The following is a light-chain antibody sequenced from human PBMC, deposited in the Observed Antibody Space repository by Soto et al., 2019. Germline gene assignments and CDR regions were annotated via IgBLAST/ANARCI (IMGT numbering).Light chain of an antibody. CDR2: ENN. J-gene: IGLJ2*01. V-gene: IGLV1-47*01. Sequence: QSVLRQPPSASGTPGQSVTISCSGSTSNIGSSSVYWYQQLLGTAPKVFIYENNRRPSGVPDRFSGSKSGTSASLAISGLRSEDEADYYCATWDDSLSGPVFGGGTKLTVL. CDR3: ATWDDSLSGPV. CDR1: TSNIGSSS.